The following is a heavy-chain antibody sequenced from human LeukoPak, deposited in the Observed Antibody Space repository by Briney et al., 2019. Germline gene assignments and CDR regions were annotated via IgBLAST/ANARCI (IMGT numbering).Heavy chain of an antibody. J-gene: IGHJ3*02. V-gene: IGHV4-4*08. Sequence: SPTLSPTRTVSSPSISTYYSSWIRQSPGEGLGWIGYVYNRGRTTYNPSLESPVTISIDMSQNQFSLKLSSVTAADSAVYYCARRGVGPYSSGWAGATDIWGQGTMVTASS. D-gene: IGHD6-19*01. CDR3: ARRGVGPYSSGWAGATDI. CDR1: SPSISTYY. CDR2: VYNRGRT.